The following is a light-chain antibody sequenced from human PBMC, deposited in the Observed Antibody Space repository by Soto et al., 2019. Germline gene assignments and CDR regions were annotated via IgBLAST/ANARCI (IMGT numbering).Light chain of an antibody. V-gene: IGLV1-44*01. J-gene: IGLJ2*01. CDR3: AASDDSLNGVV. CDR1: SSNIGSHT. Sequence: QSVLTQPHSASGTPGQTIAISCSGGSSNIGSHTVNWYQQLPGTAPRLLIYSNTQRPSGVPDRFSGSKSGTSASLAISGLQSEYEGDYYCAASDDSLNGVVFGGGTKLTVL. CDR2: SNT.